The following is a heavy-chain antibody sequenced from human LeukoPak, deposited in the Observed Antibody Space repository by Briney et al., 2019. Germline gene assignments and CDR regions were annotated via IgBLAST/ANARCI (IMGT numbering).Heavy chain of an antibody. J-gene: IGHJ4*02. Sequence: PSQTLSLTCTVSGGSISSGGYYWSRIRQHPGKGLEWIGYIYYSGSTYYNPSLRSRVTISIDTSKNQFSLKLTSVTAADTAVYYCARGSNWNYGPPFDYWGQGTLVTVSS. CDR2: IYYSGST. D-gene: IGHD1-7*01. V-gene: IGHV4-31*03. CDR1: GGSISSGGYY. CDR3: ARGSNWNYGPPFDY.